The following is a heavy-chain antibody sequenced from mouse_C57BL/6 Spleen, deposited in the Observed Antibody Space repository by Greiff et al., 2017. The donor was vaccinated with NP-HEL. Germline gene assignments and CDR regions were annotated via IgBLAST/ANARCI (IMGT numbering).Heavy chain of an antibody. V-gene: IGHV14-2*01. CDR2: IDPEDGDT. J-gene: IGHJ1*03. Sequence: VQLKESGAELVKPGASVKLSCTASGFNIKDYYMHWVKQRTEQGLEWIGRIDPEDGDTKYAPKFQGKATITADTSSNTAYLQLSSLTSEDTAVYYCASHYYGSTARGYFDVWGTGTTVTVSS. D-gene: IGHD1-1*01. CDR3: ASHYYGSTARGYFDV. CDR1: GFNIKDYY.